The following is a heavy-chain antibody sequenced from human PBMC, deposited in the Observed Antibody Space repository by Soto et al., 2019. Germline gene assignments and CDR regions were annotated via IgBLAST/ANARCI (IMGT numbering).Heavy chain of an antibody. CDR2: IGTAGDP. J-gene: IGHJ6*02. CDR1: GFTFSSYD. Sequence: GGSLRLSCAASGFTFSSYDMHWVRQATGKGLEWVSAIGTAGDPYYPGSVKGRFTISRENAKNSLYLQMNSLRAGDTAVYYCARVRRYYDSSGYYYYYHGMDVWGQGTTVTVSS. D-gene: IGHD3-22*01. CDR3: ARVRRYYDSSGYYYYYHGMDV. V-gene: IGHV3-13*05.